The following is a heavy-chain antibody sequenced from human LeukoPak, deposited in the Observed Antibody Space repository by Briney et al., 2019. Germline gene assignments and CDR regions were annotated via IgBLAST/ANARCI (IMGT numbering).Heavy chain of an antibody. CDR2: INPSGGST. D-gene: IGHD3-10*01. CDR1: GYTFTSYY. Sequence: GASVKVSCKASGYTFTSYYMHWVRQAPGQGLEWMGIINPSGGSTSYAQKFQGRVTMTRDTSTSTVYMEQSSLRSEDTAVYYCARVSLRFGELLDFDYWGQGTLVTVSS. V-gene: IGHV1-46*01. CDR3: ARVSLRFGELLDFDY. J-gene: IGHJ4*02.